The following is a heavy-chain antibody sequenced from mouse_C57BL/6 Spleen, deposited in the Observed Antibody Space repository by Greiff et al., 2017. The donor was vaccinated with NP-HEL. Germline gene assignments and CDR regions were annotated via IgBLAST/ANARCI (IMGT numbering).Heavy chain of an antibody. V-gene: IGHV1-52*01. D-gene: IGHD1-1*01. Sequence: QVQLQQPGAELVRPGSSVKLSCKASGYTFTSYWMHWVKQRPIQGLEWIGNIDPSDSETHYNQKFKDKATLTVDKSSSTAYMQLSSLTSEDSAVYYCATYYYGSSYNWYCDVWGTGTTVTVSS. CDR2: IDPSDSET. J-gene: IGHJ1*03. CDR1: GYTFTSYW. CDR3: ATYYYGSSYNWYCDV.